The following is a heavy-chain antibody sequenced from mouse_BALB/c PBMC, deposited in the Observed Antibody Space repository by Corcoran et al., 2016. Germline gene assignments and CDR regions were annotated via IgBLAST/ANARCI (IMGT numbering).Heavy chain of an antibody. CDR2: INPYNGGT. J-gene: IGHJ2*01. Sequence: EDQLQQSGPELVKPGASMKISCKAAGYSFTGYTMNWVKQSHGKNLGWIGLINPYNGGTSYNQKFKGKATLTVDKSSSTAYMELLSLTSEDSAVYYCASSPSAAYFDYWGQGTTLTVSS. CDR1: GYSFTGYT. CDR3: ASSPSAAYFDY. V-gene: IGHV1-18*01.